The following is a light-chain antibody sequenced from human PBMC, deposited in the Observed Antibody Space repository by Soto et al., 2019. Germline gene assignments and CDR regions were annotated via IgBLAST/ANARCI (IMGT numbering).Light chain of an antibody. J-gene: IGKJ1*01. CDR1: QSVSSNY. Sequence: EVMLTQSPGTLSLSPGERATLSCRASQSVSSNYLAWYQQKSGQAPRLLIYGASNRATGIQGRFSGSGSGTDFTIPIMRLEPEDFAVDYCQQYDTSPRQFGQGTKVEFK. CDR2: GAS. V-gene: IGKV3-20*01. CDR3: QQYDTSPRQ.